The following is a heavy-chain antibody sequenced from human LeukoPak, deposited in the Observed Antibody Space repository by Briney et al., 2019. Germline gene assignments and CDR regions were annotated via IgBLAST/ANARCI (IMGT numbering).Heavy chain of an antibody. CDR2: IYYSGST. CDR1: GGSISNNY. V-gene: IGHV4-59*01. CDR3: ARTQPQQWLVLRQNNYGMDV. J-gene: IGHJ6*02. D-gene: IGHD6-19*01. Sequence: SETLSLTCTVSGGSISNNYWSWMRQPPGKGLEWIGYIYYSGSTNYSPSLKSRVTISVDTSKNQFSLKLSSVTAADTAVYYCARTQPQQWLVLRQNNYGMDVWGQGTTVTVSS.